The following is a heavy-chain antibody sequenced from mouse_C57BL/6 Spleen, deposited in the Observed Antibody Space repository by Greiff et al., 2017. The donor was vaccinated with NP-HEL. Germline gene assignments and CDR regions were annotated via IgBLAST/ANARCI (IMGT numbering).Heavy chain of an antibody. V-gene: IGHV1-53*01. D-gene: IGHD2-4*01. Sequence: QVQLQQPGTELVKPGASVKLSCKASGYTFTSYWMHWVKQRPGQGLEWIGNINPSNGGTNYNEKFKSKATLTVDKSSSTAYMQLSSLTSEDSAVYYCARDSTMITTRAYFDVWGTGTTVTVSS. CDR1: GYTFTSYW. CDR3: ARDSTMITTRAYFDV. CDR2: INPSNGGT. J-gene: IGHJ1*03.